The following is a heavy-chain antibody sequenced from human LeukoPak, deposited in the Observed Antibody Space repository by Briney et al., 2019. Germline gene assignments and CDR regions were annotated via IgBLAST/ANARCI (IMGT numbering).Heavy chain of an antibody. J-gene: IGHJ4*02. CDR3: ARGLRRGYYYGY. D-gene: IGHD3-10*01. Sequence: PSETLSVTCAVYGGSFSGYYWSWIRQPPGKGLEWIREINHSGSTNYNPSLKSRVTISVDTSKNQFSLKLSSVTAADTAVYYCARGLRRGYYYGYWGQGTLVTVSS. CDR2: INHSGST. CDR1: GGSFSGYY. V-gene: IGHV4-34*01.